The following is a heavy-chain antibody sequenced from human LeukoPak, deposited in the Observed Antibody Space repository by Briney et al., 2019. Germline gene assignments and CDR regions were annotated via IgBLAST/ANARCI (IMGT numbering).Heavy chain of an antibody. CDR2: IYTSGST. Sequence: SETLSLTCTVSGGSISSYYWSWIRQPPGKGLEWIGYIYTSGSTNYNPSLKSRVTISVDASKNQFSLNLSSVTAAYTSVYSCASSPSDFWRGYFPGKRYYYYYMDVWGKGTTVTVSS. CDR3: ASSPSDFWRGYFPGKRYYYYYMDV. J-gene: IGHJ6*03. D-gene: IGHD3-3*01. V-gene: IGHV4-4*09. CDR1: GGSISSYY.